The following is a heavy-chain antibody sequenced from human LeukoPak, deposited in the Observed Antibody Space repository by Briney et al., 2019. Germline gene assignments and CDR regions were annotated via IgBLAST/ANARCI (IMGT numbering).Heavy chain of an antibody. CDR3: AIVGDGYNPEYFQH. D-gene: IGHD5-24*01. V-gene: IGHV3-7*01. J-gene: IGHJ1*01. CDR2: IKQDGSEK. CDR1: GFTFSSYW. Sequence: GGSLRLSCAASGFTFSSYWMSWVRQAPGKGLEWVANIKQDGSEKYYVDSVKGRFTISRDNAKNSLYLQMNSLRAEDTAVYYCAIVGDGYNPEYFQHWGQGTLVTVSS.